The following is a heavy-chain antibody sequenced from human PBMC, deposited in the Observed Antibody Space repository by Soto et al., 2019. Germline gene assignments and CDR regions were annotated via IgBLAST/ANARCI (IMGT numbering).Heavy chain of an antibody. CDR1: GYTFTGYA. CDR3: ARGYCSSTSCQYYFDY. CDR2: INGGNGDT. V-gene: IGHV1-3*01. D-gene: IGHD2-2*01. Sequence: ASVKVSCKASGYTFTGYAIHWVRQAPGQRLEWMGWINGGNGDTKYSQKFQGRVTITRDTSASTAYMELTSLGSEDTALYHCARGYCSSTSCQYYFDYWGQGTQVTAPQ. J-gene: IGHJ4*02.